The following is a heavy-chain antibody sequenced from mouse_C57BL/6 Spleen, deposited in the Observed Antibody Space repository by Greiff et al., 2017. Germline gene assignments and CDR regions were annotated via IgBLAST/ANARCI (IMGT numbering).Heavy chain of an antibody. Sequence: EVQLVESGGALVKPGGSLKLSCAASGFTFSSYGMSWVRQTPDKRLEWVATISSGGSYTYYPDSVKGRFTISRDNAKNTLYLQMSSLKSEDTAMYYCAREYYFDYWGQGTTRTVSS. CDR3: AREYYFDY. V-gene: IGHV5-6*01. CDR1: GFTFSSYG. J-gene: IGHJ2*01. CDR2: ISSGGSYT.